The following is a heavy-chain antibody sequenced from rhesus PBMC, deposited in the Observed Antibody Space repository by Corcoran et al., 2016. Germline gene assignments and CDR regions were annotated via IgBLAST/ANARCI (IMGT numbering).Heavy chain of an antibody. CDR2: INSGGDST. CDR1: GFTFSSYG. D-gene: IGHD6-13*01. Sequence: EVQLVEPGGGLVQPGGSLKLSCAASGFTFSSYGMSWVRQAPGKGLEWDSAINSGGDSTYYADSVKGLFTISKENAKKTLYLKMDRLRAEDPAVYYCARDGIAAGLNAFDFWGQGLRVTVSS. V-gene: IGHV3-8*01. CDR3: ARDGIAAGLNAFDF. J-gene: IGHJ3*01.